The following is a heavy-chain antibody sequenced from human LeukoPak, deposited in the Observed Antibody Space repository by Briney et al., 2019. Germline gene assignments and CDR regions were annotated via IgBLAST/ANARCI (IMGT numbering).Heavy chain of an antibody. Sequence: SETLSLTCTVSGGSISSSSYYWGWIRQPPGKGLEWIGSIYYSGSTYYNPSLKSRVTISVDTSKNQFSLKLSSVTAADTAVYYCARHVYYHDSSGLKLPPIGRCYMDVWGKGTTVTVSS. J-gene: IGHJ6*03. CDR3: ARHVYYHDSSGLKLPPIGRCYMDV. D-gene: IGHD3-22*01. CDR1: GGSISSSSYY. V-gene: IGHV4-39*01. CDR2: IYYSGST.